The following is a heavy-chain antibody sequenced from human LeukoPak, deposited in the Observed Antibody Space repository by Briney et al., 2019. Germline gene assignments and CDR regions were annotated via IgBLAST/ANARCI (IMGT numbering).Heavy chain of an antibody. Sequence: KASETLSLTCTVSGGSISSYYWSWIRQPPGKGLEWIGYIYYSGSTNYNPSLKSRVTISVDTSKNQFSLKLSSVTAADTAVYYCARGVVTDAFDIWGQGTMVTVSS. CDR3: ARGVVTDAFDI. V-gene: IGHV4-59*12. J-gene: IGHJ3*02. D-gene: IGHD2-15*01. CDR2: IYYSGST. CDR1: GGSISSYY.